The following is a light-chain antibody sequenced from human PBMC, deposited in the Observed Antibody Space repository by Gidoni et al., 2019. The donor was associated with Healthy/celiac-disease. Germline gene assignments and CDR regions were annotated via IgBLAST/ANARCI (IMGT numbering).Light chain of an antibody. V-gene: IGKV4-1*01. CDR1: QSVLYSSNNKNY. J-gene: IGKJ2*01. Sequence: DIVMTQSPDSPAVSLGERATINCKSSQSVLYSSNNKNYLAWYQQKPGQPPKLLIYWASTRESGVPDRFSGSGSGTDFTLTISSLQAEDVAVYYCQQYYSTLYTFGQXTKLEIK. CDR3: QQYYSTLYT. CDR2: WAS.